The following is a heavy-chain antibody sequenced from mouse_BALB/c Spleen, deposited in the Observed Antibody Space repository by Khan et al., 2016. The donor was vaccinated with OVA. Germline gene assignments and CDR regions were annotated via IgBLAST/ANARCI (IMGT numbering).Heavy chain of an antibody. V-gene: IGHV3-2*02. J-gene: IGHJ4*01. CDR3: ARDGTRYNYAMDY. CDR1: GYSITSDYA. Sequence: VQLKESGPGLVKPSQSLSLTCTVTGYSITSDYAWNWIRQFPGNKLEWMGYISYSGSTNYNPSLKSRISITRDTSKNQFFLQWNSVTTEYTATYYCARDGTRYNYAMDYWGQGTSVTVSS. CDR2: ISYSGST. D-gene: IGHD2-1*01.